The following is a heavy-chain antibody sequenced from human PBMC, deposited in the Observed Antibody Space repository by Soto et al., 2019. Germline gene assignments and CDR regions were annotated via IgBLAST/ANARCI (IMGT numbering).Heavy chain of an antibody. Sequence: QVQLVESGGGEVQPGRSLTISCAASGFTFSTYGMHWVRQTPGKGLEWVAVISYDGTNKFYSDSVKGRFTISRDNFKNTLTLQMNSLRADDTAFYSCAKDLQSYGDYDYDCYGMDVWGLGTRVTVSS. J-gene: IGHJ6*02. CDR2: ISYDGTNK. V-gene: IGHV3-30*18. CDR3: AKDLQSYGDYDYDCYGMDV. CDR1: GFTFSTYG. D-gene: IGHD4-17*01.